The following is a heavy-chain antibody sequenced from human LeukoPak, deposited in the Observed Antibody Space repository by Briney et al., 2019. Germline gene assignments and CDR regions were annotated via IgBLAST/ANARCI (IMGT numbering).Heavy chain of an antibody. Sequence: ASVKVSCKASGGTFSSYAISWVRQAPGQGLEWMGGFDPEDGETIYAQKFQGRVTMTEDTSTDTAYMELSSLRSEDTAVYYCATVSSGWYIELDYWGQGTLVTVSS. D-gene: IGHD6-19*01. J-gene: IGHJ4*02. CDR3: ATVSSGWYIELDY. V-gene: IGHV1-24*01. CDR2: FDPEDGET. CDR1: GGTFSSYA.